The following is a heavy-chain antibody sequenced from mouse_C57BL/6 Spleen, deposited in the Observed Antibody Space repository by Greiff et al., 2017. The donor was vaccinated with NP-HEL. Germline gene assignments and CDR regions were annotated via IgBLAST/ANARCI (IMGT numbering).Heavy chain of an antibody. D-gene: IGHD2-3*01. CDR2: ISSGSSTI. J-gene: IGHJ2*01. V-gene: IGHV5-17*01. Sequence: DVQLVESGGGLVKPGGSLKLSCAASGFTFSDYGMHWVRQAPEKGLEWVAYISSGSSTIYYADTVKGRFTISRDNAKNTLFLQMTSLRSEDTAMYYCARSRWDFHFDYWGQGTTLTVSS. CDR1: GFTFSDYG. CDR3: ARSRWDFHFDY.